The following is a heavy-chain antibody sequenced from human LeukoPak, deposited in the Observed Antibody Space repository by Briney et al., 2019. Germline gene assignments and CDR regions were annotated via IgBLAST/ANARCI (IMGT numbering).Heavy chain of an antibody. V-gene: IGHV4-59*01. CDR2: IYYSGST. D-gene: IGHD4-17*01. CDR1: GGSISSYY. CDR3: ARAPTVAYNYSDTWTPFDI. J-gene: IGHJ3*02. Sequence: SETLSLTCTVSGGSISSYYWSWIRQPPGKGLEWIGYIYYSGSTTYNPSLKSRVTISVDTSKHQFSLKLSSVTAADTAVYYCARAPTVAYNYSDTWTPFDIWGQGTMVTVSS.